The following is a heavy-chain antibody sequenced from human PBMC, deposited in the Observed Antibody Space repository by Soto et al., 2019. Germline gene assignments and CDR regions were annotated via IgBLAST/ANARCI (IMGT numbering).Heavy chain of an antibody. V-gene: IGHV3-30*18. CDR2: ISYDGVNK. CDR3: AKSVYNWNDGFFDY. CDR1: GFTFSTYG. Sequence: QVQLVESGGGVVQPGRSLRLSCAASGFTFSTYGMHWVRQAPGKGLWWVAVISYDGVNKYYADSVKGRFTISRDNSKDTLYLQLNSLRAEETAVYYCAKSVYNWNDGFFDYWGQGTMVTVSA. J-gene: IGHJ4*02. D-gene: IGHD1-1*01.